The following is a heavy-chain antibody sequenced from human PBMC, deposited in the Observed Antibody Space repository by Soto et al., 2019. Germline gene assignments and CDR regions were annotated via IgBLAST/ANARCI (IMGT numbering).Heavy chain of an antibody. CDR3: ARGPSGDKVDY. Sequence: PSETLSLTCTVSGGSISSAYYYWSWIRHPPGKGLEWIGHIYDSGSTYSNPSLQSQVTISMDTSKNQFSLKLSSVTAADTAVYYCARGPSGDKVDYWGQGTLVTVSS. CDR1: GGSISSAYYY. CDR2: IYDSGST. D-gene: IGHD7-27*01. V-gene: IGHV4-30-4*01. J-gene: IGHJ4*02.